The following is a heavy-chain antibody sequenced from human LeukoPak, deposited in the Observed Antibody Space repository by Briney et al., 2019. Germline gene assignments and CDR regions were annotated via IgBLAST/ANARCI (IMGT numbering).Heavy chain of an antibody. Sequence: GGSLRLSCAASGFTFSSYSMNWVRQAPGKGLEWVSSISSSSSYIYYADSVKGRFTISRDNAKNSLYLQMNSLRAEDTAVYYCATQGLLFGMFDYWGQGTLVTVSS. CDR2: ISSSSSYI. CDR3: ATQGLLFGMFDY. D-gene: IGHD6-25*01. CDR1: GFTFSSYS. J-gene: IGHJ4*02. V-gene: IGHV3-21*01.